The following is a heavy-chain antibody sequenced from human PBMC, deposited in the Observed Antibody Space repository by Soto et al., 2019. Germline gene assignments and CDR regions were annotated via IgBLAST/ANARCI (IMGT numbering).Heavy chain of an antibody. CDR3: ARRGSSWPYFDY. D-gene: IGHD6-13*01. J-gene: IGHJ4*02. Sequence: QVQMRESGPGLVKPSETLSLTCTVSGGSISSYYWSWFRQPPGKGLEWIGYVHYSGSTNYNPSLESRVTISVDTSKNQFSLKVTSVIAADTAVYYCARRGSSWPYFDYWCQGTLVTVSS. CDR2: VHYSGST. V-gene: IGHV4-59*08. CDR1: GGSISSYY.